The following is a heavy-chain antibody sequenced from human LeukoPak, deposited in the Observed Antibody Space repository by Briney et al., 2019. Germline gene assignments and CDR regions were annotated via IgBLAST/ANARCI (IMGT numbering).Heavy chain of an antibody. V-gene: IGHV1-2*04. Sequence: ASVKVSCKASGYTFTGYYMHWVRQAPGQGLEWMGWINPNSGGTNYAQKFQGWVTVTRDTSISTAYMELSRLRSDDTAVYYCARHSPGIAVATYYYGMDVWGQGTTVTVSS. CDR3: ARHSPGIAVATYYYGMDV. J-gene: IGHJ6*02. D-gene: IGHD6-13*01. CDR1: GYTFTGYY. CDR2: INPNSGGT.